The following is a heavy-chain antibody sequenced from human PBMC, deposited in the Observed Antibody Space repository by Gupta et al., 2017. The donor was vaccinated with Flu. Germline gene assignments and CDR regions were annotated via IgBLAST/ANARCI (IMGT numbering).Heavy chain of an antibody. Sequence: QVQLVQSGAEVKKPGSSVKVSCKASGGTFSSYAISWVRQAPGQGLERMGGIIPIFGTANYAQKFQGRVTITADESTSTAYMELSSLRSEDTAVYYCARDLIVVVPAALAAVDYYYGMDVWGQGTTVTVSS. CDR3: ARDLIVVVPAALAAVDYYYGMDV. D-gene: IGHD2-2*01. CDR2: IIPIFGTA. V-gene: IGHV1-69*01. J-gene: IGHJ6*02. CDR1: GGTFSSYA.